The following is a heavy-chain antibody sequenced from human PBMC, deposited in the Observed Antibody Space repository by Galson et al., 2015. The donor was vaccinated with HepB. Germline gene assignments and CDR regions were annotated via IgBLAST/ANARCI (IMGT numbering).Heavy chain of an antibody. D-gene: IGHD2-2*01. CDR3: ARRGEAAAMDYYYYYYYMDA. Sequence: SVKVSCKAFGYTFTSYDINWVRQATGQGLEWMGWMNPNSGNTGYAQKFQGRVTMTRNTSISTAYMELSSLRSEDTAVYYCARRGEAAAMDYYYYYYYMDAWGKGTPVTVSS. J-gene: IGHJ6*03. CDR1: GYTFTSYD. V-gene: IGHV1-8*01. CDR2: MNPNSGNT.